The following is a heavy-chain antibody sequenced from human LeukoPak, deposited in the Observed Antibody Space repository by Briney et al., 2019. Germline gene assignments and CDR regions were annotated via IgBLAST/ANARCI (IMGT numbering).Heavy chain of an antibody. D-gene: IGHD3-10*01. CDR1: GFSVSSNY. V-gene: IGHV3-66*01. J-gene: IGHJ4*02. Sequence: GGSLRLSCAASGFSVSSNYMTWVRQAPGKGLEWVSVIYSAGHTYYADSVNGRFTISRDNSKNTLYFQMNSLTDKDTAVYYCARGVGERYFDYWGQGTLVTVSS. CDR2: IYSAGHT. CDR3: ARGVGERYFDY.